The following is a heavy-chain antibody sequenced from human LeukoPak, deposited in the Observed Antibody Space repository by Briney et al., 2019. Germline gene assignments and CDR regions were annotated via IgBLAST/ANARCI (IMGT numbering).Heavy chain of an antibody. Sequence: GGSLRLSCAASGFTFSSYAMHWVRQAPGKGLEWVAVISYDGSNKYYADSVKGRFTISRDNSKNTLYLQMNSLRAEDTAVYYCARDQAFLSTGNYFDYWGQGTLVTVSS. J-gene: IGHJ4*02. CDR2: ISYDGSNK. D-gene: IGHD3-3*02. CDR1: GFTFSSYA. V-gene: IGHV3-30-3*01. CDR3: ARDQAFLSTGNYFDY.